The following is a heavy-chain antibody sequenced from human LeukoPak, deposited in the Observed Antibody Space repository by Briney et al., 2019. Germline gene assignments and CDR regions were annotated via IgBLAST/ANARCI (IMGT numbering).Heavy chain of an antibody. CDR1: GGTFSSYA. J-gene: IGHJ4*02. CDR3: ARTPSGAIAAAGSGYFDY. CDR2: IIPILGIA. D-gene: IGHD6-13*01. Sequence: SVKVSCKASGGTFSSYAISWVRQAPGQGLEWMGRIIPILGIANYAQKFQGRVTITADKSTSTAYMELSSLRSGDTAVYYCARTPSGAIAAAGSGYFDYWGQGTLVTVSS. V-gene: IGHV1-69*04.